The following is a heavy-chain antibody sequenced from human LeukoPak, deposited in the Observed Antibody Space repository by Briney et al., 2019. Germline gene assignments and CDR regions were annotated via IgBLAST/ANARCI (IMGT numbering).Heavy chain of an antibody. D-gene: IGHD1-26*01. CDR3: EKRSSPSRPYYFVY. Sequence: GGSLRLSCAASGFTFGSYAMSWVRQAPGKGLEWVSTITDSGGDTYYADSVKGRFTISRDNSKNTLYLQMNSLRAEDTAVYYCEKRSSPSRPYYFVYWDQGNIVTVSS. CDR1: GFTFGSYA. V-gene: IGHV3-23*01. CDR2: ITDSGGDT. J-gene: IGHJ4*02.